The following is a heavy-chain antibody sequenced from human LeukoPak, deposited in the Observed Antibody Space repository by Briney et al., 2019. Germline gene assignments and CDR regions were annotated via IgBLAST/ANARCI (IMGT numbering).Heavy chain of an antibody. J-gene: IGHJ6*03. CDR3: ARGDYYMDL. CDR1: GFTFSNSA. V-gene: IGHV3-23*01. Sequence: GGSLRLSCAASGFTFSNSALSWVRQAPGKGLEWVSDISGSGGSTYYADSVKGRFTISRDNAKNSLYLQMNSLRAEDTAVYYCARGDYYMDLWGKGTTVTVSS. CDR2: ISGSGGST.